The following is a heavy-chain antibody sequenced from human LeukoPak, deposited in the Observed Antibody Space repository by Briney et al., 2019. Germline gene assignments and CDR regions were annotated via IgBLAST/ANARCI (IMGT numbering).Heavy chain of an antibody. CDR1: GDSSSNNY. Sequence: SETLSLTCTVSGDSSSNNYWTWIRQSPGEGVEWIGYFYYTGSTNYNPSLQSRVTMSVDTSKNQFSLELSSVTSADTAVYYCAQSSGRYLDNWGQGILVTVSS. CDR2: FYYTGST. D-gene: IGHD6-19*01. CDR3: AQSSGRYLDN. V-gene: IGHV4-59*01. J-gene: IGHJ4*02.